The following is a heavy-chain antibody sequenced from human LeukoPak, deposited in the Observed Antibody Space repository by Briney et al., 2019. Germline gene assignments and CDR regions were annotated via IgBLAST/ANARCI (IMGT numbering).Heavy chain of an antibody. V-gene: IGHV3-23*01. J-gene: IGHJ5*02. Sequence: GGSLRLSCAASGFTVSSNYMSWVRQAPGKGLEWVSAISGSGGSTYYADSVKGRFTISRDNAKNSLYLQMSSLRAEDTAVYYCVKEFDLWGQGTLVTVSS. CDR2: ISGSGGST. CDR3: VKEFDL. CDR1: GFTVSSNY.